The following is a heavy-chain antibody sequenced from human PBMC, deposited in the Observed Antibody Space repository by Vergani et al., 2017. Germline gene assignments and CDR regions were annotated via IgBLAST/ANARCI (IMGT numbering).Heavy chain of an antibody. J-gene: IGHJ6*02. V-gene: IGHV1-18*01. CDR1: GYTFTSYG. CDR3: ARWGSGMDYYDSSGYYYVYYYYGMDV. CDR2: ISAYNGNT. Sequence: QVQLVQSGAEVKKPGASVKVSCKASGYTFTSYGISWVRQAPGQGLEWMGWISAYNGNTNYAQKLQGRVTMTTDTSTSTAYMELRSLRSDETAVYYCARWGSGMDYYDSSGYYYVYYYYGMDVWGQGTTVTVSS. D-gene: IGHD3-22*01.